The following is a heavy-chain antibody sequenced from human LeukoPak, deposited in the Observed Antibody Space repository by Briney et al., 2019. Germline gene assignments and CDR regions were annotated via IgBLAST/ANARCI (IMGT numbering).Heavy chain of an antibody. CDR2: IYYSGST. J-gene: IGHJ4*02. V-gene: IGHV4-59*01. CDR1: GFAFGSYA. CDR3: ARGDYDSSGYYDY. D-gene: IGHD3-22*01. Sequence: GSLRLSCAASGFAFGSYAMHWIRQPPGKGLEWIGYIYYSGSTNYNPSLKSRVTISVDTSKNQFSLKLSSVTAADTAVYYCARGDYDSSGYYDYWGQGTLVTVSS.